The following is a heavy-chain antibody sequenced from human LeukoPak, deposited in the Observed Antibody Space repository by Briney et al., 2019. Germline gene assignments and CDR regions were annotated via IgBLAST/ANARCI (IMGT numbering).Heavy chain of an antibody. D-gene: IGHD3-16*01. J-gene: IGHJ4*02. CDR2: IKKDGSEK. V-gene: IGHV3-7*05. Sequence: GGSLRLSCAASGFTFSSFWMSWVRQAPGKGLEWVANIKKDGSEKYYVDSVKGRFTISRDNAKDSLYLQMNSLRVGDTAVYYCASGGHIDYCGQGTLVTVSS. CDR3: ASGGHIDY. CDR1: GFTFSSFW.